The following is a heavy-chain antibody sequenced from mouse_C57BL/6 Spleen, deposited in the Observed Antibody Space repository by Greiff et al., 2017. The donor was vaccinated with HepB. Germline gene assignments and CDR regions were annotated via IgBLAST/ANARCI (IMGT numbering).Heavy chain of an antibody. CDR1: GYAFSSSW. J-gene: IGHJ2*01. Sequence: VQLQQSGPELVKPGASVKISCKASGYAFSSSWMNWVKQRPGKGLEWIGRIYPGDGDTNYNGKFKGKATLTADKSSSTAYMQLSSLTSEDSAVYFCARLKASYYFDYWGQGTTLTVSS. CDR3: ARLKASYYFDY. D-gene: IGHD6-1*01. V-gene: IGHV1-82*01. CDR2: IYPGDGDT.